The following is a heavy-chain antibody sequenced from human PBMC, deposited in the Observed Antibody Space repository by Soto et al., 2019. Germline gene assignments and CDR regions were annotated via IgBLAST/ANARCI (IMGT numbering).Heavy chain of an antibody. CDR3: ARSSGYYLIDDY. Sequence: QVQLVQSGAEEKKPGASVKVSCKASGYTFTSYAMHWVRQAPGQRLEWMGWINAGNGNTKYSQKFQGRVTITRDTSASTDYMELSSLRFEDTAVYYCARSSGYYLIDDYWGQGTLVTVSS. CDR2: INAGNGNT. D-gene: IGHD3-22*01. CDR1: GYTFTSYA. V-gene: IGHV1-3*05. J-gene: IGHJ4*02.